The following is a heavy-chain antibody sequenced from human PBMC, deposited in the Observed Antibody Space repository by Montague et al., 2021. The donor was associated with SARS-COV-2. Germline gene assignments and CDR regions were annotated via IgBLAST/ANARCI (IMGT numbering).Heavy chain of an antibody. CDR1: GGSLSGYY. Sequence: SETLSLTCAVSGGSLSGYYWSWIRQPPGEGLEWIAEISYSGSTSYNPSLKSRVTISVDTSKNQFSLNLSSVTAADTAVYYCARVTYRQLYKPSYYCLDAWGQGTTVTVSS. J-gene: IGHJ6*02. CDR2: ISYSGST. D-gene: IGHD3-10*01. V-gene: IGHV4-34*01. CDR3: ARVTYRQLYKPSYYCLDA.